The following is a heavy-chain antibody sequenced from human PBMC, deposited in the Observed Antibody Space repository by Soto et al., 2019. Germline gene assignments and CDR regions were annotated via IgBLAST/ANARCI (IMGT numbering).Heavy chain of an antibody. D-gene: IGHD1-7*01. Sequence: GGSLRLSCAASGFTFSSYEMNWVRQAPGKGLEVVSYISSSGNTIYYADSVKGRFTISRDNAKNSLHLQMTSLRAEDTAVYYCARETGTTSTFDYWGQGTLVTVS. CDR3: ARETGTTSTFDY. J-gene: IGHJ4*02. CDR1: GFTFSSYE. CDR2: ISSSGNTI. V-gene: IGHV3-48*03.